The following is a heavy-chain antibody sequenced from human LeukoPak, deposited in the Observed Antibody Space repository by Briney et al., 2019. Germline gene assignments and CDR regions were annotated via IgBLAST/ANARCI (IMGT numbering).Heavy chain of an antibody. CDR3: AKDRELLCPGD. J-gene: IGHJ4*02. V-gene: IGHV3-23*01. CDR1: GFTFSSYA. D-gene: IGHD2-2*01. Sequence: GGSLRLSCAASGFTFSSYAMSWVRQAPGKGLEWVSAISGSGGSTYYADSVKGRFTISRDNSRNTLYLQMNSLRAEDTAVYYRAKDRELLCPGDWGQGTLVTVSS. CDR2: ISGSGGST.